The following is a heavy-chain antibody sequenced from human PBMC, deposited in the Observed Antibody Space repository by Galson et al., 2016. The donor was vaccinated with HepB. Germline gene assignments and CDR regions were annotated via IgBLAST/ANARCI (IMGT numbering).Heavy chain of an antibody. V-gene: IGHV3-48*03. CDR1: GFTFSRYE. CDR3: AREPVRLDDLLTGPPKNPDY. J-gene: IGHJ4*02. D-gene: IGHD3-9*01. Sequence: SLRLSCAASGFTFSRYEMNWVRQAPGKGLEWVSYISSSGTTIYYADSVKGRFTISRDNAKNSLYLRMNGLRAEDTAVYYCAREPVRLDDLLTGPPKNPDYWGQGTLVTVSS. CDR2: ISSSGTTI.